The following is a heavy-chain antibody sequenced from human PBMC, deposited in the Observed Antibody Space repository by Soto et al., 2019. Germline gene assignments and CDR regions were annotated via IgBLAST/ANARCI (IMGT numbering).Heavy chain of an antibody. D-gene: IGHD3-16*01. CDR2: INWKSDI. J-gene: IGHJ4*02. CDR1: GFTFDDNA. Sequence: GGSLRLSCAVSGFTFDDNAMHWVRQAPEKGLEGVSGINWKSDIGYADSVKGRFTISRDNAENSLYLQMNSLRAEDTALYYCAISQDRGGRTTFIYWGQGTQVTVSS. CDR3: AISQDRGGRTTFIY. V-gene: IGHV3-9*01.